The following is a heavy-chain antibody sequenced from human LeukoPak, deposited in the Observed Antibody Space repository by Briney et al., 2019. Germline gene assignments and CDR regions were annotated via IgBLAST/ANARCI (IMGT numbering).Heavy chain of an antibody. CDR3: ARGERVWFGELEGLGHAFDI. V-gene: IGHV1-3*01. D-gene: IGHD3-10*01. CDR2: INAGNGNT. Sequence: ASVKVSCKASGYTFTSYAMHWVRQAPGQRLEWMGWINAGNGNTKYSQKFQGRVTITGDTSASTAYMELSSLRSEDTAVYYCARGERVWFGELEGLGHAFDIWGQGTMVTVSS. CDR1: GYTFTSYA. J-gene: IGHJ3*02.